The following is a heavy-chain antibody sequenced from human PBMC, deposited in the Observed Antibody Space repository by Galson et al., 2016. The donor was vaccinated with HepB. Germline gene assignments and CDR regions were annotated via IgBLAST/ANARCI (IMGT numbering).Heavy chain of an antibody. CDR2: INSDGNTT. V-gene: IGHV3-74*01. D-gene: IGHD4-23*01. CDR1: GFIFKDYA. J-gene: IGHJ4*02. CDR3: AARTTDYGGVGRLHF. Sequence: SLRLSCAASGFIFKDYAMHWVRQAPGKGLEWVSSINSDGNTTNYADSVKGRFTISRDNSGNTVYLQMNTLSPEDTAVYYCAARTTDYGGVGRLHFWGQGTLVTVSS.